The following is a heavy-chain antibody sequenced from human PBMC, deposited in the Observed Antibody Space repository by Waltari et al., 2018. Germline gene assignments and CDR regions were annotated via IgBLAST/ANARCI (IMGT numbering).Heavy chain of an antibody. CDR3: ATYIGASVGTAAFDV. Sequence: QLQLQEAGPRLVRPSESLALICRVAGVSITSNIHYFAWIRQSPGQGLEWIGTVSYSGTTYISPSLKSRVSVSRDTSKNQVSLILGSVTAAYMAVYYCATYIGASVGTAAFDVWGQGTMVTVSS. V-gene: IGHV4-39*01. D-gene: IGHD5-12*01. CDR1: GVSITSNIHY. J-gene: IGHJ3*01. CDR2: VSYSGTT.